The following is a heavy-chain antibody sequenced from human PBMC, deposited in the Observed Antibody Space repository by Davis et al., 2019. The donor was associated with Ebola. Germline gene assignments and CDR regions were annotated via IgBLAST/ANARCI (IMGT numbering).Heavy chain of an antibody. CDR2: INSDGSST. Sequence: PGGSLRLSCAASGFTFSSYWMHWVRQAPGKGLVWVSRINSDGSSTSYADSVKGRFTISRDNAKNTLYLQMNSLRAEDTAVYYCARSPRFLEWLGLWGQGTLVTVSS. D-gene: IGHD3-3*01. CDR3: ARSPRFLEWLGL. J-gene: IGHJ4*02. CDR1: GFTFSSYW. V-gene: IGHV3-74*01.